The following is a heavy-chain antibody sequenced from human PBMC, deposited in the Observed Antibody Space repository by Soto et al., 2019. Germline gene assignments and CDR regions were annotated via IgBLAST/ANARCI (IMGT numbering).Heavy chain of an antibody. V-gene: IGHV3-23*01. J-gene: IGHJ6*02. CDR3: AKDPTGITYYSYGLDV. D-gene: IGHD1-7*01. Sequence: GGSLRLSCTASGFTFSNYVMSRVRQAPGKGLEWVSAISGSGGDTYYADSVKGRFTISGDNSKNTLYLQMNSLRAEDTAIYYCAKDPTGITYYSYGLDVWGPGXTVTVYS. CDR1: GFTFSNYV. CDR2: ISGSGGDT.